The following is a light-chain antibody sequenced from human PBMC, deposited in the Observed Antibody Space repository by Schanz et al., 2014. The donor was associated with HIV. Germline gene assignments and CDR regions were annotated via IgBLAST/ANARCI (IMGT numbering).Light chain of an antibody. CDR3: QQYDRSSWT. CDR2: GAS. J-gene: IGKJ1*01. CDR1: QSIGSN. Sequence: EMVMTQSPATLSASPGERATLSCRASQSIGSNLAWEQQKPGQPPRLLIYGASTRAPSFPARFSGSGSGTEFTLTISSLQPDDFATYYCQQYDRSSWTFGLGTKVETK. V-gene: IGKV3-15*01.